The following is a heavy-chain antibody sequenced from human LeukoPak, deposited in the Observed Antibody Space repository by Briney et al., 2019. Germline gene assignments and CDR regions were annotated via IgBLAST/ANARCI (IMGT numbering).Heavy chain of an antibody. CDR3: AREGQKNIAVAGKFDY. Sequence: PSETLSLTCAVSGYSISSGYYWGWIRQPPGKGLGWIGSIYHSGSTYYNPSLKSRVTISVDTSKNQFSLKLSSVTAADTAVYYCAREGQKNIAVAGKFDYWGQGTLVTVSS. D-gene: IGHD6-19*01. V-gene: IGHV4-38-2*02. CDR1: GYSISSGYY. J-gene: IGHJ4*02. CDR2: IYHSGST.